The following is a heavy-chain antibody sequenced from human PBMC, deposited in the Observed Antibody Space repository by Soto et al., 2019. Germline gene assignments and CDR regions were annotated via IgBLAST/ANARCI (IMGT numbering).Heavy chain of an antibody. CDR2: IIPVLGPA. Sequence: QVQLVQSGAEVKKPGSSVKVSCKTSGVTFNTFAISWVRQAPRQGLEYMGGIIPVLGPANYAQRFQGRVTITADKSTSTAYLELTNLTSEDTAVYYCARAAKRYFDYWGQGTLVTVSS. CDR1: GVTFNTFA. V-gene: IGHV1-69*06. CDR3: ARAAKRYFDY. J-gene: IGHJ4*02.